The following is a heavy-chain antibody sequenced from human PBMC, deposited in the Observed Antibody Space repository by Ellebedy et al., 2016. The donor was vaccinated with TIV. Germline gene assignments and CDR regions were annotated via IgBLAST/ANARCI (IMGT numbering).Heavy chain of an antibody. V-gene: IGHV1-2*02. CDR3: ARDPMRRVAVDGTDPGYGMDV. Sequence: AASVKVSCKASGYTFTGYYMHWVRQAPGQGLEWMGWIHPLSGDTNYAQNFQGRVTMTTAKSITTAYMVLSSLRSDDTAVYYCARDPMRRVAVDGTDPGYGMDVWGQGTTVTVSS. CDR1: GYTFTGYY. D-gene: IGHD6-19*01. CDR2: IHPLSGDT. J-gene: IGHJ6*02.